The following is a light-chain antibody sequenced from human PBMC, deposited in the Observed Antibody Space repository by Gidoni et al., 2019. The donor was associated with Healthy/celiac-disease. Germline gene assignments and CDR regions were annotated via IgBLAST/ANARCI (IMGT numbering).Light chain of an antibody. CDR3: QQYNNWPRT. CDR2: GAS. Sequence: DIVMTQSPATLSLSPGERATLSCRASQSVSSNFAWYQQKPGQAPRRLIYGASTRATGIPARFSGIGSGTEFTLTISSLQSEDFAVYYCQQYNNWPRTFGQGTKVEIK. CDR1: QSVSSN. J-gene: IGKJ1*01. V-gene: IGKV3-15*01.